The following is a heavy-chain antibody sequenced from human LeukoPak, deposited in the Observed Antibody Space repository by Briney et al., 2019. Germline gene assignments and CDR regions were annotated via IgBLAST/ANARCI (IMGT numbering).Heavy chain of an antibody. Sequence: SETLSPTCTVSGGSISSYYWSWIRQPPGKRLEWMGYIYYSGSTNYNPSLKSRVTISVDTSKNQFSLKLSSVTAAGTAVYYCARGGAVAGQDAFDIWGQGTMVTVSS. J-gene: IGHJ3*02. CDR1: GGSISSYY. D-gene: IGHD6-19*01. CDR3: ARGGAVAGQDAFDI. V-gene: IGHV4-59*01. CDR2: IYYSGST.